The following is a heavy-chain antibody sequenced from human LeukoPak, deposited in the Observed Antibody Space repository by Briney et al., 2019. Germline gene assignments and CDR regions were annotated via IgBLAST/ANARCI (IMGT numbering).Heavy chain of an antibody. CDR3: ARAGVGTAMGKYYYYMDV. Sequence: GGSLRLSCAASGFTFSNYGMSWVRQAPGKGLEWVSTISGSGGNTYYADSVKGRFTISRDTSKNTLYLQMNSLRAEDTAVYYCARAGVGTAMGKYYYYMDVWGKGTTVTVSS. D-gene: IGHD5-18*01. CDR2: ISGSGGNT. V-gene: IGHV3-23*01. CDR1: GFTFSNYG. J-gene: IGHJ6*03.